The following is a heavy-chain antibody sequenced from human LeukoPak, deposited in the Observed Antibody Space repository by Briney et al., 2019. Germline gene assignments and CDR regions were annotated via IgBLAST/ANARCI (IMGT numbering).Heavy chain of an antibody. J-gene: IGHJ4*02. CDR3: ARRSIDTYYYDSSGYAIPFFADY. Sequence: PSGTLSLTCTVSGGSISSSSYYCGSIRQPPGKGLEWIGSIYYSGRTYYNPSLKSRVTISVDTSKNQFSLKLSSVTAADTAVYYCARRSIDTYYYDSSGYAIPFFADYWGQGTLVTVSS. CDR1: GGSISSSSYY. D-gene: IGHD3-22*01. CDR2: IYYSGRT. V-gene: IGHV4-39*01.